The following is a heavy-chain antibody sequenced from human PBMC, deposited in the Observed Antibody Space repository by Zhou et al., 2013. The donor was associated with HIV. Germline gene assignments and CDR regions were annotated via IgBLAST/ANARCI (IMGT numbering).Heavy chain of an antibody. CDR1: GGSINSYY. Sequence: QVQLQESGPGLVKPSETLSLTCTVSGGSINSYYWSWIRQPPGKGLEWIGYIYTSGSTNYNPSLKSRVTIPIDTSKNQFSLKLSSVTAADTAVYYCARDDGGXIDYWGQGTLVIVSS. J-gene: IGHJ4*02. CDR2: IYTSGST. V-gene: IGHV4-4*09. D-gene: IGHD3-16*01. CDR3: ARDDGGXIDY.